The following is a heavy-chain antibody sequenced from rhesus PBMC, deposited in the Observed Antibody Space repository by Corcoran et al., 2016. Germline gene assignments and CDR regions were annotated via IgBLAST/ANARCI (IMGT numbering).Heavy chain of an antibody. CDR3: AKARIAAALDY. Sequence: EVQLVESGGGLVQPGGSLRLSCAASGSTFSSYYMYWVRQAPGRGLGGISAINTGGESTNYADSGKGQVTISKEDSKNPLSLQMNSLEAEDTAVYCCAKARIAAALDYWGQGVLVTVSS. CDR2: INTGGEST. V-gene: IGHV3S25*01. J-gene: IGHJ4*01. CDR1: GSTFSSYY. D-gene: IGHD6-25*01.